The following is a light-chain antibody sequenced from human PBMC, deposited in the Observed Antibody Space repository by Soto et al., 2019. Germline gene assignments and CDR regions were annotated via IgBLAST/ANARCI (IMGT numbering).Light chain of an antibody. CDR2: AAS. CDR3: KQSKSFPLT. Sequence: DIQMTQSPSSLSASVGDRVTITCRASQDINRWLAWYQQKPGKAPKVLIYAASSLQSGVPSRFSGSGSGTDFSLTISSLPPEDFATYYCKQSKSFPLTFGGGTKVDIK. CDR1: QDINRW. J-gene: IGKJ4*01. V-gene: IGKV1-12*01.